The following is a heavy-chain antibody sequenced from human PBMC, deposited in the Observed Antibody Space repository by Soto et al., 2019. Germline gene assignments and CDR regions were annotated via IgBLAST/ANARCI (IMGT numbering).Heavy chain of an antibody. J-gene: IGHJ3*02. D-gene: IGHD6-19*01. CDR3: ARRDRVAMAGYDGFNI. V-gene: IGHV5-51*01. CDR2: IYPADSDT. Sequence: VEFLKISWKGAGYSFTNYWIGWVRQIPGKGLEWMGVIYPADSDTRYSPSFQGQVTFSADKSISTAYLQWTSLKASGTAMYYCARRDRVAMAGYDGFNIWGQGTMVTV. CDR1: GYSFTNYW.